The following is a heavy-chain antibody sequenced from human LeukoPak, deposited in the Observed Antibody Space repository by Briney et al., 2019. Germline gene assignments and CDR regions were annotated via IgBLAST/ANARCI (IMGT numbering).Heavy chain of an antibody. J-gene: IGHJ5*02. D-gene: IGHD2-15*01. CDR2: IVVGSGNT. CDR3: AAAGYCSGGSCYSGFDP. CDR1: GFTFTSSA. V-gene: IGHV1-58*02. Sequence: GASVKVSCKASGFTFTSSAMQWVRQARGQRLEWIGWIVVGSGNTNYAQKFQERVTITRDMSTSTAYMELSSLRSEDTAVYYCAAAGYCSGGSCYSGFDPWGQGTLVTVSS.